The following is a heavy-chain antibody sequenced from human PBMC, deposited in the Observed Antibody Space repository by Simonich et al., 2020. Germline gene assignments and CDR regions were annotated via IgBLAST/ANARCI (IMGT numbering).Heavy chain of an antibody. J-gene: IGHJ2*01. V-gene: IGHV4-59*08. D-gene: IGHD2-21*02. CDR2: IYYSGST. CDR3: ARHKFWGEVVTAIPGYWYFDL. Sequence: QVQLQESGPGLVKPSETLSLTCTVSGGSISSYYWSWIRQPPGKGLEWIGYIYYSGSTHYNPSLKSRVTISVDTSKNQFSLKLSSVTAADTAGYYCARHKFWGEVVTAIPGYWYFDLWGRGTLVTVSS. CDR1: GGSISSYY.